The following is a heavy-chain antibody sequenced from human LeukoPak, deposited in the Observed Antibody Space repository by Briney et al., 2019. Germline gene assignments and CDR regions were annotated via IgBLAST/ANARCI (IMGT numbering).Heavy chain of an antibody. V-gene: IGHV3-23*01. Sequence: GGSLRLSCAASGFTFSDYYMSWIRQAPGKGLEWVSAISGSSGITYYADSVKGRFTISRDNSKNTLYLQMNSLRAEDTAVYYCAKWGDTALVTYYYYGMDVWGQGTTVTVSS. CDR2: ISGSSGIT. D-gene: IGHD5-18*01. J-gene: IGHJ6*02. CDR1: GFTFSDYY. CDR3: AKWGDTALVTYYYYGMDV.